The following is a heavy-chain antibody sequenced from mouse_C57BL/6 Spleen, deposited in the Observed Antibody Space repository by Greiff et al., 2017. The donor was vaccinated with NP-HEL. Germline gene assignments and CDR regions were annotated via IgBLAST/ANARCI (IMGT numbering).Heavy chain of an antibody. CDR3: AREGDGYWYYFDY. D-gene: IGHD2-3*01. Sequence: QVQLQQSGPELVKPGASVKISCKASGYSFSSSWMNWVKQRPGKGLEWIGRIYPGDGDTNYNGKFKGKATLTADKSSSTAYMQLSSLTSEDSAVYFCAREGDGYWYYFDYWGQGTTLTVSS. V-gene: IGHV1-82*01. J-gene: IGHJ2*01. CDR1: GYSFSSSW. CDR2: IYPGDGDT.